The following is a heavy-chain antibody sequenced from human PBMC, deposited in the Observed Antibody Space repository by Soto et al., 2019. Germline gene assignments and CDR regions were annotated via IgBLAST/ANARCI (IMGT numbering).Heavy chain of an antibody. V-gene: IGHV3-23*01. Sequence: EVQVLESGGGSVQPGGSLRLSCAASGFTFSNFAMSWVRHAPGKGLEWVSEITGSTGTTYYADSVKGRSVISKDNFKNTLHQQMNSLTAEDTGVYYCAKDTSSSAYNIDVWGKGTTVTVSS. CDR2: ITGSTGTT. J-gene: IGHJ6*03. CDR1: GFTFSNFA. CDR3: AKDTSSSAYNIDV. D-gene: IGHD2-2*01.